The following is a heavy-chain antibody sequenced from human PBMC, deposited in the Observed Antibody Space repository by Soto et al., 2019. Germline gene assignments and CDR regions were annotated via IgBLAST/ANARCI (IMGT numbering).Heavy chain of an antibody. CDR1: GGSFSGYY. CDR2: INHSGST. Sequence: PSETLSLTCAVYGGSFSGYYWSWIRQPPGKGLEWIGEINHSGSTNYNPSLKSRVTISVDTSKNQFSLKLSSVTAADTAVYYCARIRQIASLDYWGQGTLVTVSS. D-gene: IGHD3-16*02. CDR3: ARIRQIASLDY. J-gene: IGHJ4*02. V-gene: IGHV4-34*01.